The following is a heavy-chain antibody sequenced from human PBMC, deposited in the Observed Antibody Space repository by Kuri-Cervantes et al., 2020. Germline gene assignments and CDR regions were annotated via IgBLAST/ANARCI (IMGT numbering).Heavy chain of an antibody. CDR2: IKQDGSEK. CDR1: GFTFSSYW. CDR3: ARDGDYGDYTV. D-gene: IGHD4-17*01. J-gene: IGHJ6*02. V-gene: IGHV3-7*01. Sequence: GEFLKISCAASGFTFSSYWLSWVRQAPGKVLEWVANIKQDGSEKYYVDSVKGRFTISRDNAKNSLYLQMNSLRAEDTAVYYCARDGDYGDYTVWGQGTTVTVSS.